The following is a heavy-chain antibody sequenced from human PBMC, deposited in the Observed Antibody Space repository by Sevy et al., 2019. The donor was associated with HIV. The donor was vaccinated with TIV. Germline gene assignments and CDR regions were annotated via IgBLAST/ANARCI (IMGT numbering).Heavy chain of an antibody. CDR1: GFTFSSYS. V-gene: IGHV3-48*02. D-gene: IGHD3-10*01. Sequence: GGSLRLSCAASGFTFSSYSMNWVRQAPGKGLEWVSYISSSSTIYYADSVKGRFTISRDNAKNSLYLQMNSLRDEDTAVYYCARAGYYGSGSYSGWFDPWGQGTLVTVSS. J-gene: IGHJ5*02. CDR2: ISSSSTI. CDR3: ARAGYYGSGSYSGWFDP.